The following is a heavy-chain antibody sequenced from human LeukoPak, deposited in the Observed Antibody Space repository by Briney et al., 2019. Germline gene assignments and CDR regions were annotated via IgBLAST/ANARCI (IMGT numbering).Heavy chain of an antibody. D-gene: IGHD4-17*01. Sequence: PSETLSLTCTVSGGSISSYYWSWIRQPPGKGLEWIGYIYYSGSTNYNPSLKSRVTISVDTSKNQSSLKLSSVTAADTAVYYCARARTVTANFDYWGQGTLVTVSS. CDR2: IYYSGST. J-gene: IGHJ4*02. V-gene: IGHV4-59*01. CDR1: GGSISSYY. CDR3: ARARTVTANFDY.